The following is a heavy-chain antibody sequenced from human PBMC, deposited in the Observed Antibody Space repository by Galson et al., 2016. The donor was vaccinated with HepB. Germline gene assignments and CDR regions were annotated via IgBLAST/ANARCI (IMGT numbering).Heavy chain of an antibody. Sequence: SLRLSCAVSGFTFSGTWMSWVRQAPGKGLEWVANIKEDGSEKYYGDSVKGRFIISRDNGKNLLFLHMTNLRAEDTAMYYCARDDWGPDGYWGQGTRVTVFS. V-gene: IGHV3-7*01. D-gene: IGHD7-27*01. CDR3: ARDDWGPDGY. CDR1: GFTFSGTW. CDR2: IKEDGSEK. J-gene: IGHJ4*02.